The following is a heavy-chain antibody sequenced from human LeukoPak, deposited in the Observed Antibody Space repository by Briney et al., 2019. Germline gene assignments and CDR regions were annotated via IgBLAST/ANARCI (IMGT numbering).Heavy chain of an antibody. J-gene: IGHJ4*02. D-gene: IGHD1-26*01. V-gene: IGHV3-23*01. CDR3: TKGRIVGATSPYDY. Sequence: GGSLRLSCAASGLTFSSYAMTWVRQALGEGLVWVSAITASGGSTYYADSVKGRFTISRDNSRNTLFLQMNSLRAEDTAVYYCTKGRIVGATSPYDYWGQGTLVTVSS. CDR1: GLTFSSYA. CDR2: ITASGGST.